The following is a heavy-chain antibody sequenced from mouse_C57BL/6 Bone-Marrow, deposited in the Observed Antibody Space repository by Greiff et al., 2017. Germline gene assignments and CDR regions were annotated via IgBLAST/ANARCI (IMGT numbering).Heavy chain of an antibody. V-gene: IGHV1-55*01. CDR2: IYPGSGST. Sequence: VQLQQSGAELVKPGASVKMSCKASGYTFTSYWITWVKQRPGQGLEWIGDIYPGSGSTNYNEKFKSKATLTVDTSSSTAYMQLSSLTSEDSAVYYCASFTTVVPYFDYGGQGTTLTVSS. CDR1: GYTFTSYW. J-gene: IGHJ2*01. D-gene: IGHD1-1*01. CDR3: ASFTTVVPYFDY.